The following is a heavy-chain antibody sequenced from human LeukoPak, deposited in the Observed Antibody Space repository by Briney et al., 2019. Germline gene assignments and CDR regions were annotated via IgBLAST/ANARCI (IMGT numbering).Heavy chain of an antibody. D-gene: IGHD4-17*01. CDR3: AKKRTVRNYFDY. CDR1: GFTFSSYA. J-gene: IGHJ4*02. CDR2: ISYDGSNK. Sequence: GGSLRLSCAASGFTFSSYAMHWVRQAPGKGLEWVAVISYDGSNKYYADSVKGRFTISRDNSKNTLYLQMNSLRAEDTAVYYCAKKRTVRNYFDYWGQGTLVTVSS. V-gene: IGHV3-30*04.